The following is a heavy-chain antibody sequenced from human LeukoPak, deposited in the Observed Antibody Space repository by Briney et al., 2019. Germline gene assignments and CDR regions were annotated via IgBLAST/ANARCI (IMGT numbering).Heavy chain of an antibody. Sequence: ASVKVSCKASDYTFTNDGIHWVRQAPGQGLEWMGWISAYNGNTNYAQKLQGRVTMTTDTSTSTAYMELRSLRSDDTAVYYCARSTEWLSVPYSDYWGQGTLVTVSS. CDR2: ISAYNGNT. D-gene: IGHD3-3*01. CDR3: ARSTEWLSVPYSDY. J-gene: IGHJ4*02. CDR1: DYTFTNDG. V-gene: IGHV1-18*01.